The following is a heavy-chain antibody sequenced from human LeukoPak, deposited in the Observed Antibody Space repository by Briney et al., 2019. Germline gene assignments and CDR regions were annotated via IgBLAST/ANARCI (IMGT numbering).Heavy chain of an antibody. Sequence: GASVKVSCKASGYTFTSYDINWVRQATGQGLEWMGWMNPNSGNTGYAQKFQGRVTMTTDTSTSTAYMELRSLRSDDTAVYYCARVRALYSHDDYWGQGTLVTVSS. J-gene: IGHJ4*02. CDR1: GYTFTSYD. CDR3: ARVRALYSHDDY. CDR2: MNPNSGNT. D-gene: IGHD2-21*01. V-gene: IGHV1-8*01.